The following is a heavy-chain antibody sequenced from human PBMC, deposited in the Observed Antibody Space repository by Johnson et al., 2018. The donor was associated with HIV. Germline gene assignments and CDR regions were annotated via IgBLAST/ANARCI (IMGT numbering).Heavy chain of an antibody. Sequence: VQLVESGGGLVQPGGSLRLSCVGSSNYRSWVRQAPGKGLEWGAVIYSGGSTYYADSVKGRFTISRDTSKTMLYLKMNRLRPEDTAVYYCTRGSFTDDAFDVWGLGTMVTVSS. V-gene: IGHV3-66*02. CDR2: IYSGGST. J-gene: IGHJ3*01. CDR1: SNY. CDR3: TRGSFTDDAFDV. D-gene: IGHD1-26*01.